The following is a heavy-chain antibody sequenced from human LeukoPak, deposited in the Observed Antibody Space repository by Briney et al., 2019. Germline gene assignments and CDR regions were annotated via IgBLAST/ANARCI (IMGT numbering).Heavy chain of an antibody. CDR3: AREGNRSSDSSASYPLDY. CDR1: GYTFSSND. CDR2: MNPHSGNT. Sequence: ASVRVSCKASGYTFSSNDINWVRQATGQGLEWMGWMNPHSGNTGYAQKFQGRVTITRNSSISTAYMELSSLRSEDTAVYYCAREGNRSSDSSASYPLDYWGQGTLVTVSS. D-gene: IGHD1-26*01. J-gene: IGHJ4*02. V-gene: IGHV1-8*01.